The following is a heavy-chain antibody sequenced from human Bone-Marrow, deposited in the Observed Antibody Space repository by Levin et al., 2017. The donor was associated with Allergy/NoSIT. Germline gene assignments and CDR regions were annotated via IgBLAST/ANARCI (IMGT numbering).Heavy chain of an antibody. CDR2: INYNSRRT. J-gene: IGHJ6*01. CDR3: AKDIDSRGVAGYYGMDV. Sequence: GGSLRLSCVVSGFTLDDFDDFAMYWVRRVPGKGLEWVSGINYNSRRTGYADSVKGRFTISRDNAKNSLYLQMDSLRVDDTAIYYCAKDIDSRGVAGYYGMDVWGQGTTVTVSS. CDR1: GFTLDDFDDFA. D-gene: IGHD6-19*01. V-gene: IGHV3-9*01.